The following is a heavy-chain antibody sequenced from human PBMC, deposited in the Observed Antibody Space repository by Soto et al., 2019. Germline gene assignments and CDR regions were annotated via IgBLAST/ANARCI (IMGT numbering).Heavy chain of an antibody. V-gene: IGHV1-46*01. CDR1: GYTFTSYY. CDR2: INPSGGST. Sequence: ASVKVSCKASGYTFTSYYMHWVRQAPGQGLEWMGIINPSGGSTSYAQKFQGRVTMTRDTSTSTVYMELSSLRSEDTAVYYCARVRRHDFWSGPLDYWGQGTLVTVSS. CDR3: ARVRRHDFWSGPLDY. J-gene: IGHJ4*02. D-gene: IGHD3-3*01.